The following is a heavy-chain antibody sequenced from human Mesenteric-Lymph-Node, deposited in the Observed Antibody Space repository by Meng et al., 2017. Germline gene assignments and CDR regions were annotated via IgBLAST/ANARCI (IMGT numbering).Heavy chain of an antibody. V-gene: IGHV3-74*01. CDR2: INIDGSDT. Sequence: GESLKISCAASGFTFSSYGMHWVRQAPGEGLVWVSRINIDGSDTNYADSVKGRFTISRDSAKNTLYLQMNSLRAEDTAVYYCVREGYYYDGSGYYYYFDYWGQGTLVTVSS. CDR1: GFTFSSYG. D-gene: IGHD3-22*01. J-gene: IGHJ4*02. CDR3: VREGYYYDGSGYYYYFDY.